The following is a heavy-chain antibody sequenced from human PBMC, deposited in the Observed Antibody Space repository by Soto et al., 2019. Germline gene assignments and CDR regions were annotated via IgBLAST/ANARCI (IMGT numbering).Heavy chain of an antibody. D-gene: IGHD3-10*01. CDR2: ISGSGGST. CDR1: GFTFSSYA. CDR3: AKDLGVGSGSYYRDY. J-gene: IGHJ4*02. V-gene: IGHV3-23*01. Sequence: GGSLRLSCAASGFTFSSYAMSWVRQAPGKGLEWVSAISGSGGSTYYADSVKGRFTISRDNSKNTLYLQMNSLRAEDTAVYYWAKDLGVGSGSYYRDYWGQGTLVTVSS.